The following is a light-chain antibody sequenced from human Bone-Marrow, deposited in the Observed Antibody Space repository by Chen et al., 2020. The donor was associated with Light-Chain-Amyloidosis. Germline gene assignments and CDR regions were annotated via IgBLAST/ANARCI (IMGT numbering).Light chain of an antibody. V-gene: IGLV3-21*02. CDR2: DDS. CDR3: QVWDRSSDRPV. CDR1: NIGSTS. Sequence: SYVLTPPSSVSVAPGQPAPIACGGNNIGSTSLHWYQQTPGQAPLLIVYDDSDRPSGIPERLSGSNSGNTTTLTISRVEAGDEADYYCQVWDRSSDRPVFGGGTKLTVL. J-gene: IGLJ3*02.